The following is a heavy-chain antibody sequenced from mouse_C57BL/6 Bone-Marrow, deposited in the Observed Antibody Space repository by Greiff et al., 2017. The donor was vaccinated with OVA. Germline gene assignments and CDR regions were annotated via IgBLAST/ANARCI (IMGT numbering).Heavy chain of an antibody. CDR2: ISDGGGYT. CDR1: GFTFSSYA. J-gene: IGHJ4*01. CDR3: ARDERAMDY. V-gene: IGHV5-4*01. Sequence: EVQLVESGGGLVKPGGSLKLSCAASGFTFSSYAMPWVRQTPEKRLEWVATISDGGGYTYYPDNVKGRFTISRDNSKSNLYLQMGHLKSEDTAMYYCARDERAMDYWGQGPSVTVSS.